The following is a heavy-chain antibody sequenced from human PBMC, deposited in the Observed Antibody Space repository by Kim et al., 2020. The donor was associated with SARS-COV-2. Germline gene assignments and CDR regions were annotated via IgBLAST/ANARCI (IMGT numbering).Heavy chain of an antibody. Sequence: GGSLRLSCAASGFTFDDYAMHWVRQAPGKGLEWVSGISWNSGSIGYADSVKGRCTISRDHAKNSLYLQINSLRAEDTALYYCAKDKSSSWYLKDSFDIWGQGTMVTVSS. CDR2: ISWNSGSI. J-gene: IGHJ3*02. CDR1: GFTFDDYA. V-gene: IGHV3-9*01. D-gene: IGHD6-13*01. CDR3: AKDKSSSWYLKDSFDI.